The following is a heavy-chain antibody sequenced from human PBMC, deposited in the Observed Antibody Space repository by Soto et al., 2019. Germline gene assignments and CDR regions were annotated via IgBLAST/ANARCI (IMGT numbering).Heavy chain of an antibody. CDR2: ISGSSGST. CDR3: VREAGSGSYSQS. D-gene: IGHD3-10*01. J-gene: IGHJ5*02. Sequence: EVQLVESGGGLVQPGGSLRLSCAASGFTFSTYAMNWVRQAPGKGLEWLSYISGSSGSTYYADSVKGRFPTSRDNAKNPLFLQIHSLRDEATAVYYCVREAGSGSYSQSWGQGTLVTVSS. V-gene: IGHV3-48*02. CDR1: GFTFSTYA.